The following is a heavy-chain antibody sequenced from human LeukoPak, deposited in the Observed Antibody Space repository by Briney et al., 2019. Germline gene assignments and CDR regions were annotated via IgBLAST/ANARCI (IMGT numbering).Heavy chain of an antibody. CDR2: IREDGSEK. D-gene: IGHD3-22*01. CDR1: GFSFSSYW. J-gene: IGHJ4*02. CDR3: ARRPTYYYDISGYLYY. Sequence: GGSLRLSCAASGFSFSSYWMSWVRQAPGKGREWVANIREDGSEKYYVDSVRGPFTLSRHNPKNSLYPQMNSLRAQYTAVYYCARRPTYYYDISGYLYYWGQGTLVTVSS. V-gene: IGHV3-7*04.